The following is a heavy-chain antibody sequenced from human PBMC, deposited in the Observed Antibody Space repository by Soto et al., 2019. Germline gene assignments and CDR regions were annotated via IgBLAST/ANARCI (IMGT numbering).Heavy chain of an antibody. Sequence: SETLSLTCTVSGGSISSSSYYWGWIRQPPGRGLEWIGSIYYSGSTYYNPSLKSRVTISVDTSKNQFSLKLSSVTAADTAVYYCASSGWWYFDYWGQGTLVTVSS. CDR2: IYYSGST. J-gene: IGHJ4*02. CDR1: GGSISSSSYY. V-gene: IGHV4-39*01. D-gene: IGHD6-19*01. CDR3: ASSGWWYFDY.